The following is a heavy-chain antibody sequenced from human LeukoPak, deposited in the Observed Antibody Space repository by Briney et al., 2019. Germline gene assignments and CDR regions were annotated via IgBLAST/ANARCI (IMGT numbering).Heavy chain of an antibody. CDR2: IYYSGST. CDR1: GGSIRRSTYY. J-gene: IGHJ3*02. V-gene: IGHV4-39*07. CDR3: ARDRGNGGNSEYGAFDI. Sequence: PSETLSLTCTVSGGSIRRSTYYWGWIRQPPGKGLEWIGSIYYSGSTYYNPSLKSRVIISVDTSKNQFSLRLNSVTAADTAVYYCARDRGNGGNSEYGAFDIWGQGTMVTVSS. D-gene: IGHD4-23*01.